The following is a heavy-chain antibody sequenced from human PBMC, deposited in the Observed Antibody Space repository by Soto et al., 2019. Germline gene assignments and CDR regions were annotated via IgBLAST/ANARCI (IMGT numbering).Heavy chain of an antibody. Sequence: GSLRLSCAASGFTFSSYSMNWVRQAPGKGLEWVSSISSSSSYIYYADSVKGRFTISRDNAKNSLYLQMNSLRAEGTAVYYCARDRGYDAHDYYYNAMDVWGQGTMVTVSS. CDR2: ISSSSSYI. CDR3: ARDRGYDAHDYYYNAMDV. J-gene: IGHJ6*02. CDR1: GFTFSSYS. D-gene: IGHD2-15*01. V-gene: IGHV3-21*01.